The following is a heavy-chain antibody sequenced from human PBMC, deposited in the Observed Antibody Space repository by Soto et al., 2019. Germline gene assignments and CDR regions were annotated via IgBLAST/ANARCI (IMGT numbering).Heavy chain of an antibody. CDR1: GYTFTRYA. CDR2: SNDXNRKK. J-gene: IGHJ6*02. Sequence: GXSVKVSCKASGYTFTRYAMHWVRQAPGQXLEWRGWSNDXNRKKXYTQRFQGGGXXPRDTYAXXDYMELRSMRSEDTAVYYCASSVDEYYYYGMDVWGQGTTVTV. V-gene: IGHV1-3*01. CDR3: ASSVDEYYYYGMDV.